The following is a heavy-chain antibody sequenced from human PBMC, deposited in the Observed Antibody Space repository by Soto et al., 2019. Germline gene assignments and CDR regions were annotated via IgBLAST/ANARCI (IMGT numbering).Heavy chain of an antibody. Sequence: ASVKVSCKASGYSFTGHYIHWVRQAPEQGPEWMGEIGPESGATRYAQKFQGRVTMTMDTSITAVYMELNNLRPDDTAIYYCGRGRSGQIVVFYWGQGAPVTVSS. CDR2: IGPESGAT. V-gene: IGHV1-2*02. D-gene: IGHD1-26*01. J-gene: IGHJ4*02. CDR1: GYSFTGHY. CDR3: GRGRSGQIVVFY.